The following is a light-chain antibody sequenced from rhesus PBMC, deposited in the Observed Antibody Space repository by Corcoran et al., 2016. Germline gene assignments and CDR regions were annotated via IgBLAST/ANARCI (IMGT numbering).Light chain of an antibody. CDR3: QHGYGIPLT. J-gene: IGKJ4*01. CDR1: QDINNN. V-gene: IGKV1-74*01. Sequence: DIQMTQSPSSLSASVGDRITITCQASQDINNNLAWYQQKPGQVPNLLIFDASTLQGGVQSRFSGFGLGTDFTLTISSLQSEDLATYYCQHGYGIPLTFGGGTKVEIK. CDR2: DAS.